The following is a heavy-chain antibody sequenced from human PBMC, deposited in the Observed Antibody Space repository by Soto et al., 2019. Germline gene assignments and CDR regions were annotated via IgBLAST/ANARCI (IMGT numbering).Heavy chain of an antibody. Sequence: EASVKVSCKASGYTFTSYDINWVRQATGQGLEWMGWMSPQNDNTGYAQNFQGRVIMTRDTSINTAYLELSSLRPEDTAVYYCARGVDAGLDYWGQGALVTVSS. V-gene: IGHV1-8*01. J-gene: IGHJ4*02. CDR1: GYTFTSYD. CDR3: ARGVDAGLDY. CDR2: MSPQNDNT. D-gene: IGHD6-13*01.